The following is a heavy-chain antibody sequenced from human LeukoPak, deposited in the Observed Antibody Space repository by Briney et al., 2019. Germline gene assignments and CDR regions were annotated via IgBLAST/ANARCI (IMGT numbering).Heavy chain of an antibody. V-gene: IGHV3-30*03. CDR2: ISYDGSNK. CDR3: ARTGWLRTIDY. CDR1: GFTFSSYG. Sequence: GRSLRLSCAASGFTFSSYGMHWVRQAPGKGLEWVAVISYDGSNKYYADSVKGRFTISRDNSKNTLYLQMNSLRAEDTAVYYCARTGWLRTIDYWGQGTLVTVSS. J-gene: IGHJ4*02. D-gene: IGHD5-12*01.